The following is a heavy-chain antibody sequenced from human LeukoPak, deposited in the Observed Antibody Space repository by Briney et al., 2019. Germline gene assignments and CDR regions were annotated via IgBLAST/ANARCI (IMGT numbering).Heavy chain of an antibody. V-gene: IGHV3-21*01. CDR1: GFAFSTYT. Sequence: GGSLRLSCAASGFAFSTYTMNWVRQAPGKGLEWVSSISSSNTYIYYADSVRGRFTVSRDNAKNSLYLQMSSLRAEDTAVYYCARSGSSLYYYTLDVWGQGTTVAVSS. J-gene: IGHJ6*02. D-gene: IGHD6-6*01. CDR3: ARSGSSLYYYTLDV. CDR2: ISSSNTYI.